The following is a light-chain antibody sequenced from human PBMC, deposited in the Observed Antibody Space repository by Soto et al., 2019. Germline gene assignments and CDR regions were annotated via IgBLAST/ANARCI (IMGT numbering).Light chain of an antibody. J-gene: IGKJ2*01. CDR3: QQYDTSPPRYT. Sequence: EIVLTQSPGTLSLSPGESATLSCRASQSLNSNSLAWYQQKPGQAPRLLVYAASSRATGIPDRFSGSASGTVFTLTISRLEPEDFAVYYCQQYDTSPPRYTFGQGTKLEIK. CDR2: AAS. V-gene: IGKV3-20*01. CDR1: QSLNSNS.